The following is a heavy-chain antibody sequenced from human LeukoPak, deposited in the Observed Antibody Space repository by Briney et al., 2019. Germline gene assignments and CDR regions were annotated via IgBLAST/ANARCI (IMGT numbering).Heavy chain of an antibody. Sequence: PSETLSLTCTVSGGSISSSSYYWGWIRQPPGKGLEWIGSIYYSGSTYYNPSLKSRVTISVDTSKNQFSLKLSSVTAADTAVYYCARGFLEWLPHMDVWGKGTTVTVSS. CDR1: GGSISSSSYY. V-gene: IGHV4-39*07. CDR2: IYYSGST. J-gene: IGHJ6*03. CDR3: ARGFLEWLPHMDV. D-gene: IGHD3-3*01.